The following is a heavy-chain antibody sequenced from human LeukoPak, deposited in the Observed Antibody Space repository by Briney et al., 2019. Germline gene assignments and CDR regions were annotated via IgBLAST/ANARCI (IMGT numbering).Heavy chain of an antibody. CDR2: IYPGDSDT. V-gene: IGHV5-51*01. J-gene: IGHJ3*01. CDR3: ARGGKWVFNETRHYFFEA. CDR1: GPLFTSYW. Sequence: GEPLKISCHDSGPLFTSYWMAWLRQMPGKGLEWMGIIYPGDSDTNYSPSFQGRVTISADQSTSTAYLQWSSLEASDTAIYFCARGGKWVFNETRHYFFEAWGQGTMVIVFS. D-gene: IGHD1-26*01.